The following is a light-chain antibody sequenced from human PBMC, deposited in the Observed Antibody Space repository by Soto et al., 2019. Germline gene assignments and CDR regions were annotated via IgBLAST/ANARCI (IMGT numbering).Light chain of an antibody. CDR2: GAS. J-gene: IGKJ1*01. CDR1: QSVSSSD. Sequence: EIVLTQSPGTLSLSPGERATLSCRASQSVSSSDLAGYQQKPGQAPRLLIYGASSRATGIPDRFSGSGSGTDFTLTISRLEPEDFAVYYCQQYGSSPPETFGQGTKVEIK. CDR3: QQYGSSPPET. V-gene: IGKV3-20*01.